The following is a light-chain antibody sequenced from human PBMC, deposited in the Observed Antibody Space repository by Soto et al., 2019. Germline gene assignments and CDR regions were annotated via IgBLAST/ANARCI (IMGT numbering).Light chain of an antibody. CDR3: DTWDTNTQV. J-gene: IGLJ2*01. V-gene: IGLV4-60*03. CDR2: VEGSGSY. Sequence: QSALTQSSSASASLGSSVKLTCTLSSGHNSYIIAWHQQQTGKAPRFLMTVEGSGSYNKGSGVPDRVSASSSGADRYLTISNLQSEDEATYYCDTWDTNTQVFSGGTKLTVL. CDR1: SGHNSYI.